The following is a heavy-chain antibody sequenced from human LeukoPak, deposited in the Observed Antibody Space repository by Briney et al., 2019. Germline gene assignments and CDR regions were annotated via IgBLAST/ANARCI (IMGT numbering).Heavy chain of an antibody. CDR2: INPNSGGT. J-gene: IGHJ6*02. V-gene: IGHV1-2*02. D-gene: IGHD1-1*01. CDR3: ARDHCTTAGCYEHYYNGLDV. CDR1: GYTFTGYY. Sequence: ASVKVSCKASGYTFTGYYMHWVRQAPGQGLEWMGWINPNSGGTNYAQNFQGRVTVTRDTSISTVYMELSRLTSGDTAVYYCARDHCTTAGCYEHYYNGLDVWGQGTTVTVSS.